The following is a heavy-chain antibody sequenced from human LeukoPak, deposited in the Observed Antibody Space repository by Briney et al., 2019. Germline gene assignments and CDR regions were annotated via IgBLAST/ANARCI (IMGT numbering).Heavy chain of an antibody. CDR2: INPNSGGT. J-gene: IGHJ4*02. V-gene: IGHV1-2*02. CDR3: ARGPGLLLWFGELNY. D-gene: IGHD3-10*01. CDR1: GYTFTGYY. Sequence: ASVKVSCKASGYTFTGYYMHWVRQAPGQGLEWMGWINPNSGGTNYAQKFQGRVTMTRDTSISTAYMELSRLRSDDTAVYYCARGPGLLLWFGELNYWGQGTLVTVSS.